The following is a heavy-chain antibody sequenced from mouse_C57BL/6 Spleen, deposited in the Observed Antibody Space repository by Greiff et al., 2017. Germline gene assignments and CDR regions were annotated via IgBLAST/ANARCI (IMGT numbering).Heavy chain of an antibody. D-gene: IGHD1-1*01. V-gene: IGHV1-82*01. CDR3: ARSGPIYYYGSSLPDYAMDY. Sequence: QVQLQQSGPELVKPGASVTISCKASGYAFSSSWMNWVKQRPGKGLEWIGRIYPGDGDTNYNGKFKGKATLTADQSSSTAYMQLSSLTSEDSAVYFCARSGPIYYYGSSLPDYAMDYWGQGTSVTVSS. J-gene: IGHJ4*01. CDR2: IYPGDGDT. CDR1: GYAFSSSW.